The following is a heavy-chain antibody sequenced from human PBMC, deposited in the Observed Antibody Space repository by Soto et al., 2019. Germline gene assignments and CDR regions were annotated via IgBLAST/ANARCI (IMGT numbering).Heavy chain of an antibody. Sequence: QVHLQESGPGLVKPSQTLSLSCTVSGDSISSPHYYWTWIRQPPGKGLEWVGYIYYTGNNFYNPALKSRVAMSIDPSTNQFSLKLASVTDADTAVYFCAREPKQNYDSSPWNGGFDPWGQGTLVSVSS. CDR1: GDSISSPHYY. V-gene: IGHV4-30-4*01. CDR2: IYYTGNN. D-gene: IGHD3-22*01. CDR3: AREPKQNYDSSPWNGGFDP. J-gene: IGHJ5*02.